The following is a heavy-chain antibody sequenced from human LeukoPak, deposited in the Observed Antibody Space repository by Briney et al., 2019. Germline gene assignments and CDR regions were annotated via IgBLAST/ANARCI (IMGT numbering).Heavy chain of an antibody. CDR1: GFTFSSYG. CDR3: ARVSSDNWNDDETAGFDY. V-gene: IGHV3-30*03. D-gene: IGHD1-1*01. CDR2: ISYDGSKE. J-gene: IGHJ4*02. Sequence: GGSLRLSCAASGFTFSSYGVHWVRQAPVKGLEWVALISYDGSKESYADSVKGRFTISRDNSKNTLYLQMNSLRAEDTAVYYCARVSSDNWNDDETAGFDYWGQGTLVTVSS.